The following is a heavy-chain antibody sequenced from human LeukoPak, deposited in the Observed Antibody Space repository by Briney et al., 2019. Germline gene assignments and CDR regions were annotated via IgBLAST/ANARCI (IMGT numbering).Heavy chain of an antibody. V-gene: IGHV3-23*01. CDR1: GITFSSYA. D-gene: IGHD3-9*01. J-gene: IGHJ4*02. CDR2: ISGSGGST. CDR3: AKDMRFDWTPYYFDY. Sequence: HPGGSLRLSCAASGITFSSYAMGWVRQAPGKGLEWVSAISGSGGSTYYADSVKGRFTISRDNSKNTLYLQMNSLRAEDTAVYYCAKDMRFDWTPYYFDYWGQGTLVTVSS.